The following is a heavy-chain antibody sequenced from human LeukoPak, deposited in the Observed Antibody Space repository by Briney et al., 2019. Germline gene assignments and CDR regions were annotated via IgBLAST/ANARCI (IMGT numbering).Heavy chain of an antibody. CDR3: TTDLLDDFWSGYYRSNAFDI. Sequence: GGSLRLSCAASGFTFSTYNMNWVRQAPGKGLEWVSSISSSSSHTYYIDSVKGRFSISRDNTMNSLYLQMNSLKTEDTAVYYCTTDLLDDFWSGYYRSNAFDIWGQGTMVTVSS. J-gene: IGHJ3*02. V-gene: IGHV3-21*03. CDR2: ISSSSSHT. CDR1: GFTFSTYN. D-gene: IGHD3-3*01.